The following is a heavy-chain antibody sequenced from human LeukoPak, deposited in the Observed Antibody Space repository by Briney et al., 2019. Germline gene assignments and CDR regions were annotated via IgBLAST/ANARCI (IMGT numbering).Heavy chain of an antibody. CDR1: GFTFTSSA. J-gene: IGHJ6*02. CDR3: AAGSRESSSWHGYYYYGMDV. D-gene: IGHD6-13*01. CDR2: IVVGSGNT. V-gene: IGHV1-58*01. Sequence: SVKVSCKASGFTFTSSAVQWVRQARGQRLEWIGWIVVGSGNTNYAQKFQERVTITRDMPTSTAYMELSSLGSEDTAAYYCAAGSRESSSWHGYYYYGMDVWGQGTTVTVSS.